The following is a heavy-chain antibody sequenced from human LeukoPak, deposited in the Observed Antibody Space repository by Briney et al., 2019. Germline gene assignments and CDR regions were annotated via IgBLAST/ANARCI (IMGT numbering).Heavy chain of an antibody. Sequence: PGGSLRLSCAASGFTFSSYSMNWVRQAPGKGLEWVSSISSSSSYIYYADSVKGRFTISRDNAKNSLYLQMNSLRAEDTAVYYCARDCSSTSCPLEYWGQETLVTVSS. CDR1: GFTFSSYS. J-gene: IGHJ4*02. V-gene: IGHV3-21*01. CDR3: ARDCSSTSCPLEY. D-gene: IGHD2-2*01. CDR2: ISSSSSYI.